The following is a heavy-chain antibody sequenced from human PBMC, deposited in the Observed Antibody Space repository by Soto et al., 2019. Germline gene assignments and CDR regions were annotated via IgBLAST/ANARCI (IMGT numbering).Heavy chain of an antibody. CDR1: GGSISSYY. Sequence: SETLSLTCTVSGGSISSYYWSWIRQPPGKGLEWIGYIYYSGSTNYNPSLKSRVTISVDTSKNQFSLKLSSVTAADTAVYYCATRAYSNQIVYWGQGTLVTVSS. CDR3: ATRAYSNQIVY. D-gene: IGHD4-4*01. J-gene: IGHJ4*02. CDR2: IYYSGST. V-gene: IGHV4-59*08.